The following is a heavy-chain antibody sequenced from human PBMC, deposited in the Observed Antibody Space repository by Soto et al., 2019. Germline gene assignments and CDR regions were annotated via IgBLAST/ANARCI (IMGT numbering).Heavy chain of an antibody. CDR1: GGSFSGYY. V-gene: IGHV4-34*01. J-gene: IGHJ4*02. Sequence: QVQLQQWGAGLLKPSETLSLTCAVYGGSFSGYYWSWVRQPPGKGLGWIGEFNHSGSTNYNPSPKSRVTISVDTSKNHFSLPRSSVTAADTAVYYCARVATIGTIDYWGQGTLVTVSS. CDR2: FNHSGST. CDR3: ARVATIGTIDY. D-gene: IGHD5-12*01.